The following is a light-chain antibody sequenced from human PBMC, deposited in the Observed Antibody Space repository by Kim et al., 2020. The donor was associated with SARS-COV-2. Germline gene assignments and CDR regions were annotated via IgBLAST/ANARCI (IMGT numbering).Light chain of an antibody. CDR3: QYRASGGNVL. Sequence: SELPQDPAVSVALGQTVRITCHGDSLRSYYATWYQHRPRQAPVLVIYGRNNRPSGIPDRFSGSSSGNTASLTISGAQAEDEADFYCQYRASGGNVLFGGGTQLTV. CDR2: GRN. V-gene: IGLV3-19*01. CDR1: SLRSYY. J-gene: IGLJ2*01.